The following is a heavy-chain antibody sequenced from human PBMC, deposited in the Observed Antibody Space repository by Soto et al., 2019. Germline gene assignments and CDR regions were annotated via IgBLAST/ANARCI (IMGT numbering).Heavy chain of an antibody. CDR2: IYYSGST. D-gene: IGHD1-26*01. V-gene: IGHV4-39*01. CDR1: GGSISSSSYY. CDR3: ASPSDGSYYGGLGYYYYYGMDV. J-gene: IGHJ6*02. Sequence: SETLSLTCSVSGGSISSSSYYWGWIRQPPGKGLEWIGSIYYSGSTYYNPSLKSRVTISVDTSKNQFSLKLSSVTAADTAVYYCASPSDGSYYGGLGYYYYYGMDVWGQGTTVTVSS.